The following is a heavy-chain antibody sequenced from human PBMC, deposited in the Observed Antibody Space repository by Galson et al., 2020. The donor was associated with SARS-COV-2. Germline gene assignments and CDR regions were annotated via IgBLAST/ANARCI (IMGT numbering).Heavy chain of an antibody. CDR2: IKTKTDGGTT. V-gene: IGHV3-15*01. D-gene: IGHD3-22*01. CDR1: GFTFSNAW. J-gene: IGHJ4*02. CDR3: TTRPYYDSSGAVDY. Sequence: GGSLRLSCAASGFTFSNAWMSWVRQDPGKGLEWVGRIKTKTDGGTTDYAAPVKGRFTISRDDSETTLHLQMNSLKTEDTAVYYCTTRPYYDSSGAVDYWGQGTLVTVSS.